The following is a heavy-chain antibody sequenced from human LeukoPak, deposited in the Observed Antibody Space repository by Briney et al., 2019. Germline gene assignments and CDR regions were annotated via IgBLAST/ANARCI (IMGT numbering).Heavy chain of an antibody. CDR1: GFTFSTYA. V-gene: IGHV3-23*01. D-gene: IGHD6-13*01. J-gene: IGHJ4*02. Sequence: PGGSLRLSCAASGFTFSTYAMSWVRQAPGRGLEWVSTISGSGGSTYHADSVKGRFTISRDSSKNTIYLQMNSLRGEDTAIYYCARVIRAAAGKGCFDHWGQGTLVSVSS. CDR3: ARVIRAAAGKGCFDH. CDR2: ISGSGGST.